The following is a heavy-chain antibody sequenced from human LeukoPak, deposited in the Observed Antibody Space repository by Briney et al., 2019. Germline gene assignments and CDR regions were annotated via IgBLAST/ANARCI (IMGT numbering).Heavy chain of an antibody. CDR1: GGSISSSSYY. Sequence: PSETLSLTCTVSGGSISSSSYYWGWIRQPPGTGLEWIGSIYYSGSTYYNPSLKSRVTISVDTSKNQFSLKLSSVTAADTAVYYCAREGVGAFDIWGQGTMVTISS. CDR2: IYYSGST. D-gene: IGHD2-15*01. J-gene: IGHJ3*02. V-gene: IGHV4-39*07. CDR3: AREGVGAFDI.